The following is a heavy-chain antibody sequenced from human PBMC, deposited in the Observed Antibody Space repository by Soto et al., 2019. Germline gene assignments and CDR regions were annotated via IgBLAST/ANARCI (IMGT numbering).Heavy chain of an antibody. Sequence: GSLRLSFAASRFTFSSYAIIWVLQTPLKGLEWVSAISGSGGSTYYADSVKGRFTISRDNSKNTLYLQMNSLRAEDTAVYYCAKPPPGARTVYFDYWGQGTLVTVSS. J-gene: IGHJ4*02. CDR2: ISGSGGST. V-gene: IGHV3-23*01. CDR1: RFTFSSYA. CDR3: AKPPPGARTVYFDY. D-gene: IGHD1-26*01.